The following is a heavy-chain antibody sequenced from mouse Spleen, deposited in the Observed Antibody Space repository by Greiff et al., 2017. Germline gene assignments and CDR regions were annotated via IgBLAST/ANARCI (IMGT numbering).Heavy chain of an antibody. V-gene: IGHV1-52*01. CDR3: ARGFITTVVVPYFDY. D-gene: IGHD1-1*01. Sequence: QVQLQQPGAELVRPGSSVKLSCKASGYTFTSYWMHWVKQRPIQGLEWIGNIDPSDSETHYNQKFKDKATLTVDKSSSTAYMQLSSLTSEDSAVYYCARGFITTVVVPYFDYWGQGTTLTVSS. CDR1: GYTFTSYW. CDR2: IDPSDSET. J-gene: IGHJ2*01.